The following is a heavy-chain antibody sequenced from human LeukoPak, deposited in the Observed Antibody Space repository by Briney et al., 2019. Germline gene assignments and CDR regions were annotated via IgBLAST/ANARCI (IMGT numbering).Heavy chain of an antibody. D-gene: IGHD1-7*01. CDR1: GYTFTSYY. Sequence: GAPVKVSCKASGYTFTSYYMHWLRQAPGQGLEWMGIINPSGGSTSYAQKFQGRVTMTRDTSTSTVYMELSSLRSEDTAVYYCARVNYPEGFDYWGQGTLVTVSS. CDR3: ARVNYPEGFDY. V-gene: IGHV1-46*01. CDR2: INPSGGST. J-gene: IGHJ4*02.